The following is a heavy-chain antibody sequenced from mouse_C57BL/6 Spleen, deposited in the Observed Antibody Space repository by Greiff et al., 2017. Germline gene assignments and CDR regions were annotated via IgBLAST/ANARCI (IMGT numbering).Heavy chain of an antibody. D-gene: IGHD3-2*02. CDR1: GYSFTGYY. J-gene: IGHJ2*01. CDR2: INPSTGGT. Sequence: VQLQQSGPELVKPGASVKISCKASGYSFTGYYMNWVKQSPEKSLEWIGEINPSTGGTTYNQKFKAKATLTVDKSSSTAYMQLKSLTSEDSAVYYCARPDSSGSYYFDYWGQGTTLTVSS. V-gene: IGHV1-42*01. CDR3: ARPDSSGSYYFDY.